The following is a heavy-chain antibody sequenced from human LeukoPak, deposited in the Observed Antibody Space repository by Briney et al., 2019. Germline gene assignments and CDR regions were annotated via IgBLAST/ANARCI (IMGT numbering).Heavy chain of an antibody. V-gene: IGHV4-34*01. D-gene: IGHD5-18*01. J-gene: IGHJ4*02. CDR1: GGSFSGYY. CDR3: ARRLWLRPLDY. CDR2: INHSGST. Sequence: SETLSLTCAVYGGSFSGYYWSWIRQPPGKGLEWIGEINHSGSTNYNPSLKSRVTISVDTSKNQFSLKLSSVTAADTAVYYCARRLWLRPLDYWGQGTLVTVSS.